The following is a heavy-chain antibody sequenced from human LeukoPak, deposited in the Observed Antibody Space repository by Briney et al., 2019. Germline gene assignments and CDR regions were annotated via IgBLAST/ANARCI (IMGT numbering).Heavy chain of an antibody. CDR3: ARDDCGNTCYPGGY. V-gene: IGHV1-3*01. CDR1: GYIFTKYV. Sequence: ASVKVSCKASGYIFTKYVVHWVRQAPGQRPEWMGWIKAGNGDTKYSQNFQDRLTITRDTSASTVYMELSSLTSEDTALYYCARDDCGNTCYPGGYWGQGTLVTVSS. CDR2: IKAGNGDT. D-gene: IGHD2-2*01. J-gene: IGHJ4*02.